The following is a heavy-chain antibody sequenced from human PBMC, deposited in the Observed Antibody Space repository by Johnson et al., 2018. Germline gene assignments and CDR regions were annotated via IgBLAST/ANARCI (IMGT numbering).Heavy chain of an antibody. V-gene: IGHV3-74*02. J-gene: IGHJ6*03. CDR1: GFTFSSYW. CDR2: MNSDGSST. D-gene: IGHD3-22*01. CDR3: ARGLTYYYDGSGYAYMDV. Sequence: VQLVQSGGGLVQPGGSLRLSCAASGFTFSSYWMHWVRHAPGKGLVWVSRMNSDGSSTSYADPAPGRFTISRDNTKNTLYLQMNSLRAEDTAGCYCARGLTYYYDGSGYAYMDVWGKGPTVTVSS.